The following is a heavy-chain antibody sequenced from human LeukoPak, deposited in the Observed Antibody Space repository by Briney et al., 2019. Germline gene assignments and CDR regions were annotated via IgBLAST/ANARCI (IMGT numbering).Heavy chain of an antibody. CDR2: ISSSSSYI. D-gene: IGHD3-22*01. Sequence: PGGSLRLSCAASGFTFSSYSMNCVRQAPGKGLEWVSYISSSSSYIYYADSVKGRFTISRDNAKNPLYLQMNSLRAEDTAVYYCSRVRYYYDSSGYSHYFDYWGQGTLVTVSS. V-gene: IGHV3-21*01. CDR1: GFTFSSYS. CDR3: SRVRYYYDSSGYSHYFDY. J-gene: IGHJ4*02.